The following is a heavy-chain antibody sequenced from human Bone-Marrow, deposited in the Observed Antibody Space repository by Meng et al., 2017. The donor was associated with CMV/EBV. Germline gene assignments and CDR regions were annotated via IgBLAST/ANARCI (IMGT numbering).Heavy chain of an antibody. CDR3: AREFISGRSSSWYPYYYYGMDV. D-gene: IGHD6-13*01. V-gene: IGHV3-53*01. J-gene: IGHJ6*02. Sequence: GGSLRLSCAASGFTVSSNYMSWVRQAPGKGLEWVSVIYSGGSTYYADSVKGRFTISRDNSKNTPYLQMNSLRAEDTAVYYCAREFISGRSSSWYPYYYYGMDVWGQGTTVTV. CDR2: IYSGGST. CDR1: GFTVSSNY.